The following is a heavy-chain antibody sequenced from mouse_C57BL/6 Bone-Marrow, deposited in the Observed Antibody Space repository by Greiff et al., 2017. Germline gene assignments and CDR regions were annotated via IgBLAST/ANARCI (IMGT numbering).Heavy chain of an antibody. CDR1: GYAFSSSW. CDR3: ARYWTGFAY. CDR2: IYPGDGDT. V-gene: IGHV1-82*01. Sequence: QVQLQQSGPELVKPGASVKISCKASGYAFSSSWMNWVKQRPGKGLEWIGRIYPGDGDTKYNGNFKGKATLTADKSSSTAYMQLSSLTSEDSAVYFCARYWTGFAYWGQGTLVTVSA. J-gene: IGHJ3*01. D-gene: IGHD4-1*01.